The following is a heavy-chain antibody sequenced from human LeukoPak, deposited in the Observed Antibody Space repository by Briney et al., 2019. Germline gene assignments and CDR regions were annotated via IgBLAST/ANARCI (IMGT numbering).Heavy chain of an antibody. D-gene: IGHD6-6*01. CDR3: ARHPHGVLDY. CDR1: GFSFNTYW. Sequence: GGSLRLSCAVSGFSFNTYWMTWVRQAPGKGLEWVANIKQDGSEKYYVDSVKGRFTISRDNAKNSLYLQMNSLRAEDTAVYYCARHPHGVLDYWGQGTLVTVSS. CDR2: IKQDGSEK. J-gene: IGHJ4*02. V-gene: IGHV3-7*01.